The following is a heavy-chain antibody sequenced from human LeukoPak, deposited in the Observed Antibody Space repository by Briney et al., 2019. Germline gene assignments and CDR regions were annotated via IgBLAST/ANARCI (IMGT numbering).Heavy chain of an antibody. CDR2: ISYDGSYK. J-gene: IGHJ6*02. CDR3: AKDQGKYYYYGMDV. CDR1: GFTFSSCG. Sequence: GGSLRLSCAASGFTFSSCGMHWVRQAPGKGLEWVAVISYDGSYKYYADSVKGRFTISRDNSKNTLYLQMSSLRGEDTAVYYCAKDQGKYYYYGMDVWGLGTTVTVSS. V-gene: IGHV3-30*18.